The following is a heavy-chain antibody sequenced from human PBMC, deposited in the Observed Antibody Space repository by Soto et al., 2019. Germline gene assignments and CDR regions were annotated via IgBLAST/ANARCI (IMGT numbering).Heavy chain of an antibody. V-gene: IGHV4-59*11. CDR3: ARGGWDYDSSGYFHFDY. CDR1: GGSISSHY. D-gene: IGHD3-22*01. J-gene: IGHJ4*02. CDR2: IYYSGST. Sequence: SETLSLTCTVSGGSISSHYWSWIRQPPGKGLEWIGYIYYSGSTNYNPSLKSRVTISVDTSKNQFSLKLSSVTAADTAVYYCARGGWDYDSSGYFHFDYWGQGTLVTVSS.